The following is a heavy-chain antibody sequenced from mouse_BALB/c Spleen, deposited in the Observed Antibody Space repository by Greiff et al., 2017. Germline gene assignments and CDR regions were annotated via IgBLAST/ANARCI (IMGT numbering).Heavy chain of an antibody. D-gene: IGHD1-1*01. CDR2: IDTSDSYT. CDR1: GYTFTDYW. CDR3: ARGGYGSGYGFAY. V-gene: IGHV1-69*01. J-gene: IGHJ3*01. Sequence: VQLQQPGAELVMPGASVKMSCKASGYTFTDYWMHWVKQRPGQGLEWIGAIDTSDSYTSYNQKFKGKATLTVDESSSTAYMQLSSLTSEDSAVYDCARGGYGSGYGFAYWGQGTLVTVSA.